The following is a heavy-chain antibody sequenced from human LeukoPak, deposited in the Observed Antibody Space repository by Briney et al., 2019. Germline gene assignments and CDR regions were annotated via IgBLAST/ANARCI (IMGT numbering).Heavy chain of an antibody. V-gene: IGHV4-34*01. J-gene: IGHJ4*02. CDR3: ARVRGDLSIDF. CDR2: INHSGST. Sequence: PSETLSLTCAVYIESFSGYYWTWIRQPPGKGLEWIGEINHSGSTNYNPSLKRRVTISADTSKTQFSLTLSSVTAADTAMYYCARVRGDLSIDFWGQGNLVTVSS. CDR1: IESFSGYY. D-gene: IGHD2-21*02.